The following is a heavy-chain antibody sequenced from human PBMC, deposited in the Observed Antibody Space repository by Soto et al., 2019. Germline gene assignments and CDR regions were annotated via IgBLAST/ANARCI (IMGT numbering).Heavy chain of an antibody. V-gene: IGHV3-9*01. Sequence: EVQLEESGGALVQPGRSLRLSCAASGFTFDDYAMYWVRQVLGKGLEWVSSISWNSGNIGYADSVKGRFTTSRDNVENSLYLQMNSLRPEDTALYYCVRSKGGYSYGTPFDYWGQGTLVTVSS. CDR3: VRSKGGYSYGTPFDY. J-gene: IGHJ4*02. D-gene: IGHD5-18*01. CDR2: ISWNSGNI. CDR1: GFTFDDYA.